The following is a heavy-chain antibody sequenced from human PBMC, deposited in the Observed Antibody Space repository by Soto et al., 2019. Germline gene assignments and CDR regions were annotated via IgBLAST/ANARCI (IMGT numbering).Heavy chain of an antibody. J-gene: IGHJ6*02. V-gene: IGHV6-1*01. CDR2: TYYRSKWYN. D-gene: IGHD3-22*01. CDR1: GDSVSSNSAA. Sequence: PSQTLSLTCAISGDSVSSNSAAWNWIRQSPSRGLEWLGRTYYRSKWYNDYAVSVKSRITINPDTSKNQFSLQPNSVTPEDTAVYYCARDLSYYYDSSGYRTYYYYGMDVWGQGTTVTVSS. CDR3: ARDLSYYYDSSGYRTYYYYGMDV.